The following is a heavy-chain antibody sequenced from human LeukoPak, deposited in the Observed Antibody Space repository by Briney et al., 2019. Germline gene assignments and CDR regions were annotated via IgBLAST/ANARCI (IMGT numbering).Heavy chain of an antibody. Sequence: PGGSLRLSCAASGFTFSSYGMHWVRQAPGKGLEWVAVISYDGSNKYYADSVKGRFTISRDNSKNTLYLQMNSLRAEATAVYYCAKDYLRGYSYGYLGYWGQGTLVTASS. CDR2: ISYDGSNK. CDR3: AKDYLRGYSYGYLGY. D-gene: IGHD5-18*01. V-gene: IGHV3-30*18. J-gene: IGHJ4*02. CDR1: GFTFSSYG.